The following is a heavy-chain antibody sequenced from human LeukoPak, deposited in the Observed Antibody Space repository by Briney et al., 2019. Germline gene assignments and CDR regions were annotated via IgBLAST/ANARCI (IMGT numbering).Heavy chain of an antibody. D-gene: IGHD2-21*02. CDR1: GFTFMSYV. CDR2: VGGGGDYT. CDR3: VRRTASDF. Sequence: GGYLRLSCAASGFTFMSYVMSWVRQAPGKGLEWVASVGGGGDYTYYSDSVKGRFTISRDNSENTVYLQMKSLRAEDTAVYYCVRRTASDFWGQGALVTVSS. J-gene: IGHJ4*02. V-gene: IGHV3-23*01.